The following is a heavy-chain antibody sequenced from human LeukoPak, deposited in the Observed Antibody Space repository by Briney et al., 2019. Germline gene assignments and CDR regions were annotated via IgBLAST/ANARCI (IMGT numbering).Heavy chain of an antibody. Sequence: ASVKVSCKAPGYTFTGYYMHWVRQAPGQGLEWMGWINPNSGGTNYAQKFQGRVTMTRDTSISTAYMELSRLRSDDTAVYYCARVEYCSGGSCYRIGGIDYWGQGTLVTVSS. D-gene: IGHD2-15*01. CDR1: GYTFTGYY. CDR2: INPNSGGT. J-gene: IGHJ4*02. CDR3: ARVEYCSGGSCYRIGGIDY. V-gene: IGHV1-2*02.